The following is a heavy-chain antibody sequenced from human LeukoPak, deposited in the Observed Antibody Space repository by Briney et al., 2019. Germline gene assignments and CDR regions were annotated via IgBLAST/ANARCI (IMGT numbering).Heavy chain of an antibody. V-gene: IGHV3-7*03. CDR1: GFTFSSYW. Sequence: GGSLRLSCAASGFTFSSYWMSWVRQAPGKGLEWVANIKQDGSEKYYVDSVKGRFTISRDNAKNSLYLQMNSLRAEDTAVYYCAKAPYYDFWSGYHHFDYWGQGTLVTVSS. CDR3: AKAPYYDFWSGYHHFDY. D-gene: IGHD3-3*01. CDR2: IKQDGSEK. J-gene: IGHJ4*02.